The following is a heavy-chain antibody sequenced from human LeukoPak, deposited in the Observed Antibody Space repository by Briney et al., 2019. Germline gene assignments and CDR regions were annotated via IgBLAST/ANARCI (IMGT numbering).Heavy chain of an antibody. CDR3: ARGARVSHWFDP. CDR1: GGTFSSYA. D-gene: IGHD2-21*01. Sequence: SVKVSCKASGGTFSSYAISWVRQAPGQGLEWMGGIIPIFGTANYAQKFQGRVTITTDEPTSTAYMELSSLRAEDTAVYYCARGARVSHWFDPWGQGTLVTVSS. CDR2: IIPIFGTA. V-gene: IGHV1-69*05. J-gene: IGHJ5*02.